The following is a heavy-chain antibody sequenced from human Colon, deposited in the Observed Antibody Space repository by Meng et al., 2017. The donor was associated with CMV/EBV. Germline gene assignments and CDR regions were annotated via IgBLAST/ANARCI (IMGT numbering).Heavy chain of an antibody. CDR3: ARVLNTLGLFDY. V-gene: IGHV4-59*01. CDR1: GGSISSYY. Sequence: ESLTLSCSVSGGSISSYYWSWIRQSPGKGLEYIGYIYHTGRTNYNPSLQGRVSISQDPSKNQFFLDLTSVTTADTAVYYCARVLNTLGLFDYWGQGKLVTVSS. CDR2: IYHTGRT. J-gene: IGHJ4*02.